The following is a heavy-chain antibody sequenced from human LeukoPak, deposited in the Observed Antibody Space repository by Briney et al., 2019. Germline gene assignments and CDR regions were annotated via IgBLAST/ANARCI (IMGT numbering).Heavy chain of an antibody. CDR2: MNPNSGNT. Sequence: ASVKVSCKASGYTFTSYDINWVRQATGQGLGWMGWMNPNSGNTNYAQKFQERVTITRDMSTSTAYMELSSLRSEDTAVYYCAATPAYCSSTSCYVYFDYWGQGTLVTVSS. J-gene: IGHJ4*02. V-gene: IGHV1-8*01. CDR1: GYTFTSYD. D-gene: IGHD2-2*01. CDR3: AATPAYCSSTSCYVYFDY.